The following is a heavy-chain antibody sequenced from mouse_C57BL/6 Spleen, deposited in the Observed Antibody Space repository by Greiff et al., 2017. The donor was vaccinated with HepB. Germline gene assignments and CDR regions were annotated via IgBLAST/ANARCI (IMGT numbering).Heavy chain of an antibody. V-gene: IGHV7-3*01. CDR2: IRNKANGYTT. Sequence: EVKLVESGGGLVQPGGSLSLSCAASGFTFTDYYMSWVRQPPGKALEWLGFIRNKANGYTTEYSASVKGRFTISRDNSQSILYLQMNALRAEDSATYYCARYIPRTGYFDYWGQGTTLTVSS. J-gene: IGHJ2*01. D-gene: IGHD4-1*01. CDR3: ARYIPRTGYFDY. CDR1: GFTFTDYY.